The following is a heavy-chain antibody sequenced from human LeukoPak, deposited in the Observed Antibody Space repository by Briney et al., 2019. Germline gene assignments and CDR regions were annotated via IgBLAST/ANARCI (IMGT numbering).Heavy chain of an antibody. Sequence: SETLSLTCAVYGGSFSGYYWSWIRQPPGKGLEWIGEINHSGSTNYNPSLKSRVTISVDTSKNQFSLKLSSVTAADTAVYYCARGHSGSYYKVLYYFDYWGQGTLVTVSS. D-gene: IGHD1-26*01. J-gene: IGHJ4*02. CDR2: INHSGST. V-gene: IGHV4-34*01. CDR3: ARGHSGSYYKVLYYFDY. CDR1: GGSFSGYY.